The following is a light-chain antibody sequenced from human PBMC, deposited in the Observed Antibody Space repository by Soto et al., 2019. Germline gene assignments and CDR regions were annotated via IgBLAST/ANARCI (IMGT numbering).Light chain of an antibody. CDR2: DAS. CDR1: QGISSW. V-gene: IGKV1-33*01. J-gene: IGKJ2*01. CDR3: QQYDNLPTYT. Sequence: DIQMTQSPSSVSASVGDRVTFTCRASQGISSWLAWYQQKPGKAPKLLIYDASNLETGVPSRFSGSGSGTDFTFTISSLQPEDIATYYCQQYDNLPTYTFGQGTKLEIK.